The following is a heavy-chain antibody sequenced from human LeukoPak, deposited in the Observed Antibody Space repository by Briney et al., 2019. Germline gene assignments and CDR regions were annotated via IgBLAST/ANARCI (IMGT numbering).Heavy chain of an antibody. V-gene: IGHV3-7*01. CDR2: IKQDGSEK. Sequence: GGSLRLSCAASGFTFSSSWMSGVRQALGRGLEWVANIKQDGSEKYYVDSVKGRFTISRDNAKNSLYLQMNSLRAEDTAVYYCARVGAVRLRQVFDYWGQGTLVTVSS. J-gene: IGHJ4*02. CDR3: ARVGAVRLRQVFDY. D-gene: IGHD4-17*01. CDR1: GFTFSSSW.